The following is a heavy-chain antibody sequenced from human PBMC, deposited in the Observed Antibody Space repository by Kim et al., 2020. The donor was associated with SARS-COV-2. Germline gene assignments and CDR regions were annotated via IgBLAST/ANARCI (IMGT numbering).Heavy chain of an antibody. J-gene: IGHJ3*02. CDR3: TRVNPIAGGWYDAFDI. D-gene: IGHD6-19*01. CDR2: IRSKANSYAT. Sequence: GGSLRLSCAASGFTFSGSTMHWVRQASGKGLEWVGRIRSKANSYATAYAASVKNRFTISRDDSKNTAYLQMNSLKTEDTAVYYCTRVNPIAGGWYDAFDIWGLGTMVTVSS. CDR1: GFTFSGST. V-gene: IGHV3-73*01.